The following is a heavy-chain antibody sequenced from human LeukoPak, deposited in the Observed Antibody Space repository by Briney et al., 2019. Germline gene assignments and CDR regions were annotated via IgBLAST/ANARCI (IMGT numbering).Heavy chain of an antibody. CDR3: AKAFRIVGIGNPDDAFDV. CDR2: IRYDGSNK. CDR1: GFTFSSYG. V-gene: IGHV3-30*02. Sequence: GGSLRLSCAASGFTFSSYGMHWVRQAPGKGLEWVAFIRYDGSNKYYADSVKGRFTISRDNSENTLYLQLNSLRAEDSAIYYCAKAFRIVGIGNPDDAFDVWGQGTVVTVSS. D-gene: IGHD1-26*01. J-gene: IGHJ3*01.